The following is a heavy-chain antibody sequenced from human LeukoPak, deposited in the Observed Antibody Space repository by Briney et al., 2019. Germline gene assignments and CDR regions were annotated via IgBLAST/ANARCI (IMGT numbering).Heavy chain of an antibody. D-gene: IGHD6-13*01. V-gene: IGHV4-59*08. CDR1: GGSISSYY. CDR2: IYYGGST. Sequence: SETLSLTCTVSGGSISSYYWSWIRQPPGKGLEWIGYIYYGGSTNYNPSLKSRVTISVDTSKNQFSLKLSSVTAADTAVYYCARRDGYSSSWYPGWFDPWGQGTLVTVSS. J-gene: IGHJ5*02. CDR3: ARRDGYSSSWYPGWFDP.